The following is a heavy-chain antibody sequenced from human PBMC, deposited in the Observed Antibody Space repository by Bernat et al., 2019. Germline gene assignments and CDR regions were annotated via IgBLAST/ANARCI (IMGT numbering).Heavy chain of an antibody. V-gene: IGHV4-30-4*08. Sequence: QLQLQESGPGLVKPSETLSLTCTVSGGSISSSSYYWGWIRQPPGKGLECIGYIYYSGSTYYNPSLKSRVTISVDTSKNQFSLRLSSVTAADTAMYYCARGRDSSGYYSAVDYWGQGTLVTVSS. J-gene: IGHJ4*02. CDR2: IYYSGST. D-gene: IGHD3-22*01. CDR3: ARGRDSSGYYSAVDY. CDR1: GGSISSSSYY.